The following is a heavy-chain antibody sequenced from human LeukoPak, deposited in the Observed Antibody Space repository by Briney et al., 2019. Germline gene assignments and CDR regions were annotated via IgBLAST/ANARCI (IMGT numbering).Heavy chain of an antibody. CDR2: ISSSGSTI. D-gene: IGHD3-22*01. J-gene: IGHJ3*02. CDR3: ARVIGVIGAFDI. Sequence: GGSLRLSCAASGFTFDDYGMSWVRQAPGKGLEWVSYISSSGSTIYYADSVKGRFTISRDNAKNSLYPQMNSLRAEDTAVYYCARVIGVIGAFDIWGQGTMVTVSS. CDR1: GFTFDDYG. V-gene: IGHV3-11*04.